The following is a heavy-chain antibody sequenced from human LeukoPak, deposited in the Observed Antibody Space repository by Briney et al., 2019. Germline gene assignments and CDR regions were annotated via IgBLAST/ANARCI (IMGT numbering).Heavy chain of an antibody. CDR2: ISWNSGSI. J-gene: IGHJ4*02. CDR3: AKDNYYDSSGYFDY. V-gene: IGHV3-9*03. CDR1: GFTFDDYA. Sequence: GRSLRLSCAASGFTFDDYAMHWVRQAPGKGLEWVSGISWNSGSIGYADSVKGRFTISRDNAKNSLYLQMNGLRAEDMALYYCAKDNYYDSSGYFDYWGQGTVVTVSS. D-gene: IGHD3-22*01.